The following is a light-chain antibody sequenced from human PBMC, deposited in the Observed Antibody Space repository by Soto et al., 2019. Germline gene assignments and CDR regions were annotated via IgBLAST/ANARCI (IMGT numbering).Light chain of an antibody. CDR1: SSNIGSNN. CDR2: DNN. V-gene: IGLV1-51*01. CDR3: GTWDSSLSAGQV. Sequence: QSVLTQPPSVSAAPGQKVTISCTGSSSNIGSNNLSWYQQLPGTAPKLLIYDNNNQPSGIPDRFSGSKSGTSATPGITGLQAGDEADYYCGTWDSSLSAGQVFGGGTKLTVL. J-gene: IGLJ2*01.